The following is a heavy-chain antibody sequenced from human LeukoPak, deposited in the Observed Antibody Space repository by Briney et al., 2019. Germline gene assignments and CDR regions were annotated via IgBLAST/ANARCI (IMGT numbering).Heavy chain of an antibody. CDR2: TYYRSKYYN. D-gene: IGHD6-13*01. Sequence: SQTLSLTCVISGDSVSSDSAAWNWIRQSPSRGLEWLGRTYYRSKYYNDYAVSVKSRITINPDTSKNQFSLQLDSVTPEDTAVYYCARGAGEVAAGGIFNVRLTLYNWFDPWGQGTLDTVSS. CDR1: GDSVSSDSAA. CDR3: ARGAGEVAAGGIFNVRLTLYNWFDP. J-gene: IGHJ5*02. V-gene: IGHV6-1*01.